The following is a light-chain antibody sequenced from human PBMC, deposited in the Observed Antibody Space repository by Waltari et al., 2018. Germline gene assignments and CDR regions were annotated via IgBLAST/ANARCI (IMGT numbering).Light chain of an antibody. J-gene: IGLJ2*01. Sequence: QSALTQPPSASGSPGQSVTISCTGTSSDVVGFAYVSWYQQPPGKVPELMIYEFSKRPSGVPDRFSGSKSGNTASLTVSGLQVEDEADYYCSSFAGSSQMLFGGGTKLTVL. V-gene: IGLV2-8*01. CDR3: SSFAGSSQML. CDR1: SSDVVGFAY. CDR2: EFS.